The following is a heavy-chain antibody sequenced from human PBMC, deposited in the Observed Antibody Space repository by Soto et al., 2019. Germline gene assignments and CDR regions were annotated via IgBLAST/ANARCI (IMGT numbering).Heavy chain of an antibody. D-gene: IGHD3-10*01. CDR3: AGDPPSGSGSSFDY. Sequence: QVQLVESGGGLVKPGGSLRLSCAASGFTFSDYYMSWVRQAPGAGLEWVSQISTSGTTIYYADSVKGRFTISRDNAKNSLYLQMNSLRAEDTAVYYCAGDPPSGSGSSFDYWGQGTLVTVA. CDR1: GFTFSDYY. V-gene: IGHV3-11*01. CDR2: ISTSGTTI. J-gene: IGHJ4*02.